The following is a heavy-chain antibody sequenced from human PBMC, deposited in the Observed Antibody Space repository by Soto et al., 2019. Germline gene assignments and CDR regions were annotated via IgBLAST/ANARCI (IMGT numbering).Heavy chain of an antibody. Sequence: QITLKESGPTLVKPTQTLTLTCTLSGFSLNTSRVGVGWIRQPPGKALEWLALIYWDDDKRYSPSLKSRLTITKDTSKNHGVLTMTNMDPVDTATYYCAHLLLRNFGWLPLAYDYWGQGTLVTVSS. D-gene: IGHD3-9*01. V-gene: IGHV2-5*02. CDR3: AHLLLRNFGWLPLAYDY. CDR1: GFSLNTSRVG. CDR2: IYWDDDK. J-gene: IGHJ4*02.